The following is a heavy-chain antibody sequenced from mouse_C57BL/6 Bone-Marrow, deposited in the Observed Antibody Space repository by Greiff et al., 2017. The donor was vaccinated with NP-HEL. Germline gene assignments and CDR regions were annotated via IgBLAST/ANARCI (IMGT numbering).Heavy chain of an antibody. Sequence: EVNLVESGGGLVKPGGSLKLSCAASGFTFSSYAMSWVRQTPEKRLEWVATISDGGSHTYYPDNVKGRFTISRDNDKNNLYLQMSHLKSEDTAMYYCARDGSYYYGSSYDYAMDYWGQGTSVTVSS. CDR1: GFTFSSYA. CDR3: ARDGSYYYGSSYDYAMDY. V-gene: IGHV5-4*01. D-gene: IGHD1-1*01. J-gene: IGHJ4*01. CDR2: ISDGGSHT.